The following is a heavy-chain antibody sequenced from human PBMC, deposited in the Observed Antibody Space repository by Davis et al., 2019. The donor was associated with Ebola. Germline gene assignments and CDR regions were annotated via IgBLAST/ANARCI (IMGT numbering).Heavy chain of an antibody. J-gene: IGHJ6*02. Sequence: HTGGSLRLSCAASGFTFSSYWMHWVRQAPGKGLVWVSLINSDGSSTSYADSVKGRFTISRDNAKNTLYLQMNSLRAEDTAVYYCAIDPEYGAGMDVWGQGTTVTVSS. CDR2: INSDGSST. CDR1: GFTFSSYW. V-gene: IGHV3-74*01. D-gene: IGHD4-17*01. CDR3: AIDPEYGAGMDV.